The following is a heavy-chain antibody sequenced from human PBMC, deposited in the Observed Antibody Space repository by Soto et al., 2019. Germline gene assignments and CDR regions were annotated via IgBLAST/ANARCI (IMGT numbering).Heavy chain of an antibody. CDR3: ARDGTLYDSRAYYYLY. D-gene: IGHD3-22*01. V-gene: IGHV1-69*13. CDR1: GCTLTELS. CDR2: ITPMFGTP. J-gene: IGHJ4*01. Sequence: SVKVSCKVSGCTLTELSMHWVRQAPGKGLEWMGGITPMFGTPNYAQRFRGRVTITADESTSTAYMELSSLRYEDTAMYFCARDGTLYDSRAYYYLYWG.